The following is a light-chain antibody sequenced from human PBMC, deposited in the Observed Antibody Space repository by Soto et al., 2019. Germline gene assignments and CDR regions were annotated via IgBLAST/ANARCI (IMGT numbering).Light chain of an antibody. CDR3: QQYYDTPLT. CDR2: WAS. Sequence: DIVMTQSPDSLAVSLGERATINCKSSQSVFYTSNNKNYLAWYQQKPGQPPKLLTYWASIRESGVPDRFSGSGSGADFTHTISSLQAEDVAVYYCQQYYDTPLTSGGGTKVEI. V-gene: IGKV4-1*01. J-gene: IGKJ4*01. CDR1: QSVFYTSNNKNY.